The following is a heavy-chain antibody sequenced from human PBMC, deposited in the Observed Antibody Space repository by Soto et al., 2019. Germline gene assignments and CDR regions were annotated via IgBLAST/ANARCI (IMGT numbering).Heavy chain of an antibody. J-gene: IGHJ4*02. D-gene: IGHD6-13*01. CDR2: IYYSGST. V-gene: IGHV4-61*01. CDR3: ARYRREAVAGYTLDN. Sequence: SETLSLTCTVSGGSVTSGSYYWSWIRQPPGKGLEWIGYIYYSGSTTYNPSLKSRVTISEDTSKSQFSLKVNSMTAADTAVYYCARYRREAVAGYTLDNWGQGILVTVSS. CDR1: GGSVTSGSYY.